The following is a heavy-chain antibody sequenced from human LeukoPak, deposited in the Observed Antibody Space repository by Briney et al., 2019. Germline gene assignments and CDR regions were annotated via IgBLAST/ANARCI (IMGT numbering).Heavy chain of an antibody. D-gene: IGHD3-22*01. J-gene: IGHJ4*02. CDR3: ARRRYTSGYLDY. CDR1: GGSISSYY. V-gene: IGHV4-59*01. CDR2: IYYSGST. Sequence: SETLSLTCTVSGGSISSYYWSWIRQPPGKGLEWIGYIYYSGSTNYNPSLKSRVTISVDTSKGQFSLNLSSVTAADTAVYYCARRRYTSGYLDYWGQGTLVTVSS.